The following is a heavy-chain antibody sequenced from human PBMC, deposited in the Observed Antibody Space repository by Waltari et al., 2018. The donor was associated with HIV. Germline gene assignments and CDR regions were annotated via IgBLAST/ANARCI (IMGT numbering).Heavy chain of an antibody. CDR3: AKDLSSISMIIPRSYFDY. CDR2: ISNSGGST. J-gene: IGHJ4*02. D-gene: IGHD3-22*01. V-gene: IGHV3-23*01. Sequence: EVQLLESGGGLVQPGGSLRLSCAAYGFTFSGYAMSWVRQAPGKGLEWVSAISNSGGSTYYADSVKGRFSISRDNSKNTLYLQMNSLRDEDTAVYYCAKDLSSISMIIPRSYFDYWGQGTLVTVSS. CDR1: GFTFSGYA.